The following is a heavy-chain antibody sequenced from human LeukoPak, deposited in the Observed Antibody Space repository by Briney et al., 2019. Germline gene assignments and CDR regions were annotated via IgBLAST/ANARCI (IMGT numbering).Heavy chain of an antibody. V-gene: IGHV3-21*01. D-gene: IGHD3-22*01. CDR3: ARGRARYYDSSGFKTHFDY. CDR2: ISGSGGST. J-gene: IGHJ4*02. Sequence: GGSLRLSCAASGFTFSSYSMNWVRQAPGKGLEWVSTISGSGGSTYYADSVKGRFTISRDNAKNSLYLQMNSLRAEDTAVYYCARGRARYYDSSGFKTHFDYWGQGTLVTVSS. CDR1: GFTFSSYS.